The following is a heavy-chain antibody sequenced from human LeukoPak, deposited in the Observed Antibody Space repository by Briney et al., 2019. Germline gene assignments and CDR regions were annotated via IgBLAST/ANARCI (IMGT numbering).Heavy chain of an antibody. CDR3: AKDGVAITGYFDY. CDR1: GFTFDDYA. CDR2: ISWDGGST. J-gene: IGHJ4*02. Sequence: GGSLRLSCAASGFTFDDYAMYWVRQAPGKGLEWVSLISWDGGSTSYADSVKGRFTISRDNSKNSLYLQLNSLRAEDTAFYYCAKDGVAITGYFDYWGQGTLVTVSS. V-gene: IGHV3-43D*03. D-gene: IGHD2-21*01.